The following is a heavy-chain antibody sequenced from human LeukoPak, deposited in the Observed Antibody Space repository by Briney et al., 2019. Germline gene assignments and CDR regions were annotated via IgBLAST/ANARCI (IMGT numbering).Heavy chain of an antibody. CDR3: TTVSELLWFGEFS. Sequence: PGGSLRLSCAASGFTFSSYEMNWVRQAPGKGLEWVGRIKSKTDGGTTDYAAPVKGRFTISRDDSKNTLYLQMNSLKTEDTAVYYCTTVSELLWFGEFSWGQGTLVTVSS. J-gene: IGHJ4*02. CDR2: IKSKTDGGTT. CDR1: GFTFSSYE. D-gene: IGHD3-10*01. V-gene: IGHV3-15*01.